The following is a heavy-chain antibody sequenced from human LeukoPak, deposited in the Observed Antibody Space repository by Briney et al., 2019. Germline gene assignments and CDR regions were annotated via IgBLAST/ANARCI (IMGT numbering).Heavy chain of an antibody. Sequence: GGSLRLSCAASGFTFSDYYMSWIRQAPGKGLEWVSYISSSGSTIYYADSVKGRFTISRDNAKNSLCLQMNSLRAEDTAVYYCARDSAAGQTLDDYWGQGTLVTVSS. CDR2: ISSSGSTI. J-gene: IGHJ4*02. D-gene: IGHD6-13*01. CDR1: GFTFSDYY. CDR3: ARDSAAGQTLDDY. V-gene: IGHV3-11*01.